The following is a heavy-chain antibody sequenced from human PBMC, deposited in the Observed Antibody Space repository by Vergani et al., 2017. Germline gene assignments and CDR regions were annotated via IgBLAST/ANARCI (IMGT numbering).Heavy chain of an antibody. D-gene: IGHD3-22*01. Sequence: EVQLLESGGGLVQPGGSLRLSRAASGFTFSTYAMNWVRQAPGKGLEWVSTISSDGGSTYYADSVKGRFTISRDNSKNTLSLQMNSLPAKDTAIYYCSGVQETSDYSFGGFDYWGQGILVTVSS. V-gene: IGHV3-23*01. CDR1: GFTFSTYA. J-gene: IGHJ4*02. CDR2: ISSDGGST. CDR3: SGVQETSDYSFGGFDY.